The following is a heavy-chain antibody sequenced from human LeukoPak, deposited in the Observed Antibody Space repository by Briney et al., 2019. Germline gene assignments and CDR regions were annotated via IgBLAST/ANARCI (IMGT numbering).Heavy chain of an antibody. V-gene: IGHV4-31*03. D-gene: IGHD2-2*03. J-gene: IGHJ4*02. Sequence: SETLSLTCTVSGGSISSGGYYWSWIRQHPGRGLEWIGYIYYSGSTYYNPSLKSRVTISVDTSKNQFSLKLSSVTAADTAVYCCARDMDGYFDYWGQGTLVTVSS. CDR1: GGSISSGGYY. CDR2: IYYSGST. CDR3: ARDMDGYFDY.